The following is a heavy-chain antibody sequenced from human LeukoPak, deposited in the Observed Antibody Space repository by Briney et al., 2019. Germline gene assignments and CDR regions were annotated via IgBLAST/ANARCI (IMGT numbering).Heavy chain of an antibody. D-gene: IGHD2-15*01. CDR1: GYTLTELS. CDR3: ATGGYCSGGSCLENWFDP. V-gene: IGHV1-24*01. CDR2: FDPEDGET. Sequence: ASVKVSCKVAGYTLTELSMHWVRQDPGKGLEWMGGFDPEDGETIYAQKFQGRVTMTEDTSTDTAYMELSSLRSEDTAVYYCATGGYCSGGSCLENWFDPWGQGTPVTVSS. J-gene: IGHJ5*02.